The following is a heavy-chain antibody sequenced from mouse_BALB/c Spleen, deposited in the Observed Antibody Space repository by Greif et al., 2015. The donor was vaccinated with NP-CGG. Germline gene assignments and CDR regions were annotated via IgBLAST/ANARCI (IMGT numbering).Heavy chain of an antibody. V-gene: IGHV3-6*02. CDR2: ISYDGSN. CDR3: AKGLTGTDY. CDR1: GYSITSGYY. Sequence: SGPGLVKPSQSLSLTCSVTGYSITSGYYWNWIRQFPGNKLEWMGYISYDGSNNYNPSLKNRISITRDTSKNQFFLKLNSVTTEDTATYYCAKGLTGTDYWGQGTTLTVSS. J-gene: IGHJ2*01. D-gene: IGHD4-1*01.